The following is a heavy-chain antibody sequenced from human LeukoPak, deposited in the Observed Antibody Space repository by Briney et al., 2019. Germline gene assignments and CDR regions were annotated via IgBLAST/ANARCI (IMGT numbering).Heavy chain of an antibody. J-gene: IGHJ4*02. CDR1: GFTFSSYA. D-gene: IGHD6-13*01. CDR3: AKNLQYSSSPFDY. CDR2: ISGGGGGT. V-gene: IGHV3-23*01. Sequence: PGGSLRLSCAASGFTFSSYAMSWVRQAPGKGLEWVSAISGGGGGTYYADSVKGRFTISRDNSKNTLFLQMNSLRAEDTAVYHCAKNLQYSSSPFDYWGQGTLVTVSS.